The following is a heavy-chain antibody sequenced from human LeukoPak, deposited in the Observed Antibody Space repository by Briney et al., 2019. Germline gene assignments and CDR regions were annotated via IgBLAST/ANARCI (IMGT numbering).Heavy chain of an antibody. CDR3: ARDRGSSSWWADYYYYGMDV. CDR2: VYYSGIT. Sequence: SETLSLTCTVSGGSISSSSYYWGWIRQPPGKGLEWIGNVYYSGITYYNPSLKSRVIISLDTPKNQFSLKLSSVTAADTAVYYCARDRGSSSWWADYYYYGMDVWGQGTTVTVSS. V-gene: IGHV4-39*07. J-gene: IGHJ6*02. CDR1: GGSISSSSYY. D-gene: IGHD6-13*01.